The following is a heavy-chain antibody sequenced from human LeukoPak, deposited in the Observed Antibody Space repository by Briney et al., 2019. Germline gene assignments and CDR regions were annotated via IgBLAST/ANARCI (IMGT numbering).Heavy chain of an antibody. CDR2: ISGSGGST. CDR3: AKDQPYDRSGYHDAFDL. Sequence: GGSLRLSRAASGFTFSSYAMSWVRQAPGKGLEWVSVISGSGGSTDYADSVKGRFTISRDNSKNTVYLQMNSLRDEDTAVYYCAKDQPYDRSGYHDAFDLWGQGTMVTVSA. CDR1: GFTFSSYA. V-gene: IGHV3-23*01. J-gene: IGHJ3*01. D-gene: IGHD3-22*01.